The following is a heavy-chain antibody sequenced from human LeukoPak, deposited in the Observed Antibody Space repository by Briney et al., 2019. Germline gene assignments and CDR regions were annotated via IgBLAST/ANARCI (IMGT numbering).Heavy chain of an antibody. CDR1: GFAFSASW. J-gene: IGHJ4*02. D-gene: IGHD3-16*01. CDR2: INEDGTDK. Sequence: GGSLRLSCAASGFAFSASWMSWVRQVPGTGLECVAKINEDGTDKLYAPSVRGRFTISRDNAQNSLYLQMNMLRAEDTAIYYCARQKNYAFDTGGQEPLATSSS. CDR3: ARQKNYAFDT. V-gene: IGHV3-7*04.